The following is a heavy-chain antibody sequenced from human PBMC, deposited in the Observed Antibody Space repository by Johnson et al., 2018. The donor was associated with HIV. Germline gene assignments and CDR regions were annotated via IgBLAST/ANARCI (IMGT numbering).Heavy chain of an antibody. J-gene: IGHJ3*02. CDR3: AREGPSVRAGNDI. Sequence: VQLVESGGGLVQPGGSLRLSCAASGFTFSSYWIHWVRQAPGKGLLWVSRINSAGSGTSYADSVKGRFIISRDNAKNTLYLQMNSLRADDTAVYYCAREGPSVRAGNDIWGQGTMVTVSS. V-gene: IGHV3-74*01. CDR2: INSAGSGT. CDR1: GFTFSSYW.